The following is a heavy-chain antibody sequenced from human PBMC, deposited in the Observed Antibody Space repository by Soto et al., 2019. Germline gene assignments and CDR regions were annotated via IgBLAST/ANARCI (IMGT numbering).Heavy chain of an antibody. D-gene: IGHD1-7*01. V-gene: IGHV6-1*01. Sequence: QVQLQQSSPGLVRPSQTLSLTCALSVDSVSSNSAAWNWIRQSPSRGLEWLGRTYYRSRWYNDYAVSVKSRITVNPDTSKHQFPLHLNSVTPEDTAVDYCAGTTSLQWYDMDVWDKGTTVTVSS. CDR2: TYYRSRWYN. CDR1: VDSVSSNSAA. J-gene: IGHJ6*03. CDR3: AGTTSLQWYDMDV.